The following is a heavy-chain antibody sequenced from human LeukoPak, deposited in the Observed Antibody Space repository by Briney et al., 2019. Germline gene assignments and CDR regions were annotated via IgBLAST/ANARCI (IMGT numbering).Heavy chain of an antibody. CDR2: INPNSGGT. CDR1: GYTFTGYY. J-gene: IGHJ4*02. Sequence: GASVKVSCKASGYTFTGYYMHWVRQAPGQGLEWMGWINPNSGGTNYAQKFQGRVTMTRDTSISTAYMELSRLRSDDTAVYYCARDVEGGSGWYKDYWGQGTLVTVSS. CDR3: ARDVEGGSGWYKDY. V-gene: IGHV1-2*02. D-gene: IGHD6-19*01.